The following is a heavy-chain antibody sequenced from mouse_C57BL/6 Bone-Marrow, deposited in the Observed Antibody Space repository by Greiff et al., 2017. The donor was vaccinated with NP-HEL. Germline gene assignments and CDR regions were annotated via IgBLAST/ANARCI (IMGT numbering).Heavy chain of an antibody. CDR3: ARWGITTGGYWYFDV. CDR2: IYPGGGYT. J-gene: IGHJ1*03. Sequence: LQESGAELVRPGTSVKMSCKASGYTFTNYWIGWAKQRPGHGLEWIGDIYPGGGYTNYNEKFKGKATLTADKSSSTAYMQFSSLTSEDSAIYYCARWGITTGGYWYFDVWGTGTTVTVSS. D-gene: IGHD2-4*01. V-gene: IGHV1-63*01. CDR1: GYTFTNYW.